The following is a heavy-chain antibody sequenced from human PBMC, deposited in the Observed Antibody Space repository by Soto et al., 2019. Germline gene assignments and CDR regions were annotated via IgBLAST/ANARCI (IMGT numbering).Heavy chain of an antibody. V-gene: IGHV1-3*01. CDR3: ARALKILRYFDWLTAGMDV. J-gene: IGHJ6*02. CDR1: GYTFTSYA. CDR2: INAGNGNT. Sequence: ASVKVSCKASGYTFTSYAMHWVRQAPGQRLEWMGWINAGNGNTKYSQKFQGRVTITRDTSASTAYMELSSLRSEDTAVYYCARALKILRYFDWLTAGMDVWGQGTTVTVSS. D-gene: IGHD3-9*01.